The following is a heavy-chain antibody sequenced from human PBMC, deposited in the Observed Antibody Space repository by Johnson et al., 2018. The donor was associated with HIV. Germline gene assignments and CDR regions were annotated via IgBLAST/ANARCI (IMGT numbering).Heavy chain of an antibody. CDR1: GFSFDDYV. CDR3: ATGFGPAFEM. Sequence: VQLVESGGGLLQPGRSLRLSCVASGFSFDDYVMHWVRQAPGKGLEWVSGISWNSGSIGYADSVKGRFTISRDNAKNSLYLQMNSLKTEDTAVYYCATGFGPAFEMWGQGTMVTVSS. V-gene: IGHV3-9*01. J-gene: IGHJ3*02. CDR2: ISWNSGSI. D-gene: IGHD3-16*01.